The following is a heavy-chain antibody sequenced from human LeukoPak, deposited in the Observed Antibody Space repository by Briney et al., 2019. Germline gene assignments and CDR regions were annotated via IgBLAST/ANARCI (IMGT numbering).Heavy chain of an antibody. Sequence: GGSLRLSCSASGFTFSTYGMHWVRQAPGKGLEYVSAISGNGGSTYYADSVKGRFTISRDNSKNTLYLQMSSLRNEDTAVYYCVKEDCSGGSCYVFDYWGQGTLVTVSS. J-gene: IGHJ4*02. CDR1: GFTFSTYG. CDR2: ISGNGGST. D-gene: IGHD2-15*01. V-gene: IGHV3-64D*09. CDR3: VKEDCSGGSCYVFDY.